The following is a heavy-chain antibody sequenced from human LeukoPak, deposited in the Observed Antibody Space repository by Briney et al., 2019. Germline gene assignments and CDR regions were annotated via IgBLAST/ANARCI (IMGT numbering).Heavy chain of an antibody. CDR2: IYYSGIT. Sequence: PSETLSLTCTVSGGSIRGSSYYWGWIRQPPGKGLEWIGSIYYSGITYYNPSLKSRVTISVDTSKNQFSLKLSSVTAADTAVYYCARPPASDLDAFDIWGQGTMVTVSS. J-gene: IGHJ3*02. V-gene: IGHV4-39*01. CDR1: GGSIRGSSYY. CDR3: ARPPASDLDAFDI. D-gene: IGHD6-25*01.